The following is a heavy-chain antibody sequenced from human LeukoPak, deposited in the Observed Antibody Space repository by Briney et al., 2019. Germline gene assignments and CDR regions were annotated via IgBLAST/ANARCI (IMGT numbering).Heavy chain of an antibody. V-gene: IGHV4-59*01. J-gene: IGHJ4*02. Sequence: PSETLSLTCTVSGGSISSYYWSWIRQPPGKGLEWIGYIYYSGSTNYNPSLKSRVTISVDTSKNQFSLKLSSVTAADTAVYYRAREAVAGTGIDYWGQGTLVTVSS. D-gene: IGHD6-19*01. CDR1: GGSISSYY. CDR2: IYYSGST. CDR3: AREAVAGTGIDY.